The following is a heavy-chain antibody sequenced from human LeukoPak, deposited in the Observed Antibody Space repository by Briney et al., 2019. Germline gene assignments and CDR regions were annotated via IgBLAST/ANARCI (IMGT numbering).Heavy chain of an antibody. D-gene: IGHD6-13*01. Sequence: ASVKVSCKASGGTFSSYAISWVRQAPGQGLEWMGWINAGNGNTKYSQKFQGRVTITRDTSASTAYMELSSLRSEDTAVYYCARDYSSSWYNWFDPWGQGTLVTVSS. J-gene: IGHJ5*02. V-gene: IGHV1-3*01. CDR2: INAGNGNT. CDR3: ARDYSSSWYNWFDP. CDR1: GGTFSSYA.